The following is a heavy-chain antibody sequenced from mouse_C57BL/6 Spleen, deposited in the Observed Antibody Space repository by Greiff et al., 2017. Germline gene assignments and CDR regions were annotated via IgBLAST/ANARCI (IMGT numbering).Heavy chain of an antibody. J-gene: IGHJ2*01. CDR2: IDPSDSYT. Sequence: QVQLQQPGAELVKPGASVKLSCKASGYTFTSYWMQWVKQRPGQGLEWIGEIDPSDSYTNYNQKFKGKATLTVDTSSSTAYMQLSSLTSEDSAVYYCARRDYSNFFDYWRQGTTLTVSS. CDR1: GYTFTSYW. D-gene: IGHD2-5*01. V-gene: IGHV1-50*01. CDR3: ARRDYSNFFDY.